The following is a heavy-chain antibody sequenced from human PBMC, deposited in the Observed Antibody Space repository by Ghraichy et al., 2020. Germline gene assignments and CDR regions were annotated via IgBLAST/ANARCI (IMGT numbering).Heavy chain of an antibody. J-gene: IGHJ3*02. V-gene: IGHV3-7*01. CDR3: ARGYYGDYDAFDI. Sequence: GGSLRLSCAASGFTFSSYWMSWVRQAPGKGLEWVANIKQDGSEKYYVDSVKGRFTISRDNAKNSLYLQMNSLRAEDTAVYYCARGYYGDYDAFDIWGQGTMVTVSS. CDR2: IKQDGSEK. CDR1: GFTFSSYW. D-gene: IGHD4-17*01.